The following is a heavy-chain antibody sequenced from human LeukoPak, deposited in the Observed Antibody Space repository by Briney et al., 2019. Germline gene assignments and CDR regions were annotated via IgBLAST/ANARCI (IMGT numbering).Heavy chain of an antibody. J-gene: IGHJ6*02. Sequence: GGSLRLSCAASGFTFSSYAMSWVRQTPGKGLEWVSGISGSGGSTYSADSVKGQFTISRDSSKNTLYLQMNSLRAEDTAVYYCAKDRLPGTDLYGMDVWGQGTTVTVSS. CDR1: GFTFSSYA. CDR2: ISGSGGST. D-gene: IGHD1-7*01. V-gene: IGHV3-23*01. CDR3: AKDRLPGTDLYGMDV.